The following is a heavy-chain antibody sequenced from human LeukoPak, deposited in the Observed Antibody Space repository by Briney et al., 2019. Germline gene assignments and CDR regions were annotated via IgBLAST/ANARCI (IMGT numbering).Heavy chain of an antibody. CDR1: GYTFTSYD. D-gene: IGHD6-19*01. V-gene: IGHV1-8*01. Sequence: ASVKVSCKASGYTFTSYDINWVRQATGQGLEWMGWMNPNSGNTGYAHKFQGRVTMTRNPSISTAYMELSSLRSEDTAVYYCARGRQQWLAYAFDIWGQGTMVTVSS. J-gene: IGHJ3*02. CDR2: MNPNSGNT. CDR3: ARGRQQWLAYAFDI.